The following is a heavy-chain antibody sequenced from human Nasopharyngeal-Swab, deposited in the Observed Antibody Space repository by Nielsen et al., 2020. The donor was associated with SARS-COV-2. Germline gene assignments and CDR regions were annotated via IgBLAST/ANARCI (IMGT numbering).Heavy chain of an antibody. J-gene: IGHJ3*02. CDR3: AIHYYGSGSYYIEDAFDI. CDR1: GYSFTSYW. Sequence: GESLKISCKGSGYSFTSYWISWVRQMPGKGLEWMGRIDPSDSYTNYSPSFQGHVTISADKSISTAYLQWSSLKAPDTAMYYCAIHYYGSGSYYIEDAFDIWGQGTMVTVSS. CDR2: IDPSDSYT. D-gene: IGHD3-10*01. V-gene: IGHV5-10-1*01.